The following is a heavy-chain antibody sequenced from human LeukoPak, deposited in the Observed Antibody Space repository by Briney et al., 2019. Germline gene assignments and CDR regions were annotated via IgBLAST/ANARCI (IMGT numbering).Heavy chain of an antibody. J-gene: IGHJ6*02. CDR1: NFTFSNAW. V-gene: IGHV3-15*07. Sequence: GGSLRLSCAASNFTFSNAWMNWVRQAPGKGLEWVGRIKTVTDGGTTDYAAPVKGRFIISRDDSKNTLFLQMNSLKTEDTAVYYCSTDPWHGMDVWGQGTTVTVSS. CDR2: IKTVTDGGTT. CDR3: STDPWHGMDV. D-gene: IGHD5-24*01.